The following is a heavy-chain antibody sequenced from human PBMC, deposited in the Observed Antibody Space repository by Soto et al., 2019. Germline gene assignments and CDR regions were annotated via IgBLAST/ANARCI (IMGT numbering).Heavy chain of an antibody. CDR1: GFTFSSYA. CDR2: ISYDGSNK. J-gene: IGHJ6*02. CDR3: ARDYGMDV. V-gene: IGHV3-30-3*01. Sequence: GGALRLSCAASGFTFSSYAMHWVRQAPGKGLEWVAVISYDGSNKYYADSVKGRFTISRDNSKNTLYLQMNSLRAEDTAVYYCARDYGMDVWGQGTTVTVSS.